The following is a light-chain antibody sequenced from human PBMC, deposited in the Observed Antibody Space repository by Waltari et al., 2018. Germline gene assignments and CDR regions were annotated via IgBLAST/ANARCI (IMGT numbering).Light chain of an antibody. J-gene: IGKJ2*03. CDR3: MQSTKDPYS. V-gene: IGKV2D-29*02. Sequence: DIVMTQTPLSLSVTPGEPASIPCRSSQSLLHSNGNTYLHWYLQKPGQSPRLLINKVTNRESGVPDRLSGSGSGTDFTLKISRVEPEDVGVYYCMQSTKDPYSFGQGTKVEIK. CDR2: KVT. CDR1: QSLLHSNGNTY.